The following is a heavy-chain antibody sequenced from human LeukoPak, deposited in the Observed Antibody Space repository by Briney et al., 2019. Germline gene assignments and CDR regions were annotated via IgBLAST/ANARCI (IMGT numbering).Heavy chain of an antibody. J-gene: IGHJ4*02. CDR3: AREMAVRYFDWLSARNFDY. CDR1: GFTFSSYW. Sequence: GGSLRLSCAASGFTFSSYWMSWVRQAPGKGLEWVANIKQDGSEKYYVDSVKGRFTISRDNAKNSLYLQMNSLRAEDTAVYYCAREMAVRYFDWLSARNFDYWGQGTLVAVSS. D-gene: IGHD3-9*01. V-gene: IGHV3-7*01. CDR2: IKQDGSEK.